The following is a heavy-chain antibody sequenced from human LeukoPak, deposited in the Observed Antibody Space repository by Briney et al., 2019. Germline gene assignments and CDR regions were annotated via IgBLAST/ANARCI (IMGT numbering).Heavy chain of an antibody. Sequence: PGGSLRLSCAASGFTFSSYGMHWVRQAPGKGLERVAVISYDGSNKYYADSVKGRFTISRDNSKNTLYLQLNSLRTEDTAVYYCARDSYTSGWDYFDYWGQGTLVTVSS. J-gene: IGHJ4*02. CDR2: ISYDGSNK. D-gene: IGHD6-19*01. CDR3: ARDSYTSGWDYFDY. CDR1: GFTFSSYG. V-gene: IGHV3-30*03.